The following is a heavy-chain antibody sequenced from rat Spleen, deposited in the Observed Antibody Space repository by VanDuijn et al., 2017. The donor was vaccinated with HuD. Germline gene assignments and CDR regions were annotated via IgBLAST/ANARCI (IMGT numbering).Heavy chain of an antibody. V-gene: IGHV5-29*01. CDR2: ISYDGSST. CDR3: ARDDYQSLY. J-gene: IGHJ2*01. CDR1: GFTFSDYY. D-gene: IGHD1-4*01. Sequence: EVQLVESGGGLVQPGNSLKLSCAASGFTFSDYYMAWVRQAPTKGLEWVATISYDGSSTYYRDSVKGRFTISRDNAKSTLYLQMDSLRSEDTATYYCARDDYQSLYWGQGVMVTVSS.